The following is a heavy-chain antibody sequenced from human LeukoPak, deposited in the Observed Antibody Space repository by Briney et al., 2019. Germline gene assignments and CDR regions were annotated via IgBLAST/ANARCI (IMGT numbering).Heavy chain of an antibody. CDR1: GGTFSSYA. D-gene: IGHD2-21*02. CDR2: IIPIFGTA. J-gene: IGHJ6*02. CDR3: ARDRFHCGGDCYSGYHYYYGMDV. Sequence: ASVRVSCKASGGTFSSYAISWVRQAPGQGLEWMGGIIPIFGTANYAQKFQGRVTITADGSTSTAYMELSSLRSEDTAVYYCARDRFHCGGDCYSGYHYYYGMDVWGQGTTVTVSS. V-gene: IGHV1-69*13.